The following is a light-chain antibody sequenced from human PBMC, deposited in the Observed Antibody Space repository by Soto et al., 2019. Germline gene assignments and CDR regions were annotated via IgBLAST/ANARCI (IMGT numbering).Light chain of an antibody. V-gene: IGKV1-5*03. CDR2: KAS. CDR1: QSISSW. J-gene: IGKJ4*01. CDR3: QQYEAYPLT. Sequence: DIQLTQSPSTLSASVGDRATITCRASQSISSWLAGYQQKPGKAPKLLDYKASSLESGVPSRFSGSGSGTEFTLTISTLQPDDFATYYCQQYEAYPLTFGGGTKVEI.